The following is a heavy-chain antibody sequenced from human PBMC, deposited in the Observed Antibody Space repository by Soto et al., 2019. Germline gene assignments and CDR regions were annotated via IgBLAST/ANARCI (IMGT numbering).Heavy chain of an antibody. J-gene: IGHJ4*02. V-gene: IGHV4-39*01. CDR1: GGSISSYY. Sequence: SETLSLTCTVSGGSISSYYWGWIRQPPGKGLEWIGSIYYSGSTYYNPSLKSRVTISVDTSKNQFSLKLSSVTAADTAVYYCARLEYSSSSWYGSGSYYFDYWGQGTLVTVSS. CDR3: ARLEYSSSSWYGSGSYYFDY. D-gene: IGHD6-6*01. CDR2: IYYSGST.